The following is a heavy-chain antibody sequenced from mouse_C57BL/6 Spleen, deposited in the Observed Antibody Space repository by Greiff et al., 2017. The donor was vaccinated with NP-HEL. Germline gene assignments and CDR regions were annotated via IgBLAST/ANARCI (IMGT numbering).Heavy chain of an antibody. CDR1: GFTFSDYG. D-gene: IGHD2-5*01. CDR2: ISSGSSTI. Sequence: DVKLVESGGGLVKPGGSLKLSCAASGFTFSDYGMHWVRQAPEKGLEWVAYISSGSSTIYYADTVKGRFTISRDNAKNTLFLQMTSLRSEDTAMYYCARGSNYVDYAMDYWGQGTSVTVPS. CDR3: ARGSNYVDYAMDY. J-gene: IGHJ4*01. V-gene: IGHV5-17*01.